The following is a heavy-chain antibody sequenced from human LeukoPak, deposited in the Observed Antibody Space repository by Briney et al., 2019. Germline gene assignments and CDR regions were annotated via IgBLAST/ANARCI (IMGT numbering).Heavy chain of an antibody. CDR2: ISSSSSYI. D-gene: IGHD4-23*01. Sequence: GGSLRLSCAASGFTFSSYSMNWVRQAPGKGLEWVSSISSSSSYIYYADSVKGRFTISRDNAKNSLYLQMNSLRDEDTAVYYCARDVDDYGGMALFHWGQGTLVTVSS. J-gene: IGHJ4*02. CDR3: ARDVDDYGGMALFH. CDR1: GFTFSSYS. V-gene: IGHV3-21*04.